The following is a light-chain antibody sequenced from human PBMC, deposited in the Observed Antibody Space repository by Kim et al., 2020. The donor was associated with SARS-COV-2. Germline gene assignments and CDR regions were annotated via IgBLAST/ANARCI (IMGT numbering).Light chain of an antibody. V-gene: IGKV1-27*01. CDR1: QGINND. J-gene: IGKJ1*01. CDR2: AAS. Sequence: ASVEDRVTLTCRASQGINNDLAWYQQKPGKVPKVLIYAASALQSGVPSRFSGSGSGTDFTLTISSLQPEDVGTYYCQKYNGAPWTFGQGTKVDIK. CDR3: QKYNGAPWT.